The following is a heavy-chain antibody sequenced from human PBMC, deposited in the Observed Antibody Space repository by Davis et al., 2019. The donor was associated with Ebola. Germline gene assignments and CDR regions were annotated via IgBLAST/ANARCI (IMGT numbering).Heavy chain of an antibody. V-gene: IGHV1-46*01. CDR1: GYTFTSYG. CDR3: ATPTRSYYYGMDV. D-gene: IGHD1-26*01. CDR2: INPSGGST. J-gene: IGHJ6*02. Sequence: ASVKVSCKASGYTFTSYGISWVRQAPGQGLEWMGIINPSGGSTSYAQKSQGRVTMTRDTSTSTVYMELSSLRSEDTAVYYCATPTRSYYYGMDVWGQGTTVTVSS.